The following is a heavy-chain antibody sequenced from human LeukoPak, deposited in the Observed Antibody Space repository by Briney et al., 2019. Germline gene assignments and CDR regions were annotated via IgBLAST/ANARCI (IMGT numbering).Heavy chain of an antibody. CDR3: ARRGDHGDWFDP. Sequence: ASVKVSCKASGYTFTSYDINWVRQATRQGLEWMGWMNPNSGNTGYAQKFQGRVTMTRNTSISTAYMELSSLRSEDTAVYYCARRGDHGDWFDPWGQGTLVTVSS. D-gene: IGHD3-16*01. J-gene: IGHJ5*02. CDR1: GYTFTSYD. V-gene: IGHV1-8*01. CDR2: MNPNSGNT.